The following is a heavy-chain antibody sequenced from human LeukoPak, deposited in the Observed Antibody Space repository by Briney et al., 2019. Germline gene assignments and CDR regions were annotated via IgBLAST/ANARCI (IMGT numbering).Heavy chain of an antibody. V-gene: IGHV3-23*01. J-gene: IGHJ4*02. D-gene: IGHD3-10*01. CDR1: GFTFSSYA. CDR2: ISGSGGST. CDR3: ARARVWSLDY. Sequence: GGSLGLSCAASGFTFSSYAMSWVRQAPGKGLEWVSAISGSGGSTYYADSVKGRFTISRDNSKNSLYLQMNSLRAEDTAVYYCARARVWSLDYWGQGTLVTVSS.